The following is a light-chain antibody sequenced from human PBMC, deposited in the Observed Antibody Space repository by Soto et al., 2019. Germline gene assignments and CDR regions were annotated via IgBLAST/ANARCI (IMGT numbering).Light chain of an antibody. J-gene: IGKJ4*01. CDR2: DAS. Sequence: EIVLTQSPGSLSLSPLERATLSARAGQSVSDYLAWYQQKPGQPPRLRFFDASNRVTGVPARFSAGGSGTDFTLIISNLEPEDFAVYYCQQRVNWPPTFGGGTKVDNK. CDR1: QSVSDY. CDR3: QQRVNWPPT. V-gene: IGKV3-11*01.